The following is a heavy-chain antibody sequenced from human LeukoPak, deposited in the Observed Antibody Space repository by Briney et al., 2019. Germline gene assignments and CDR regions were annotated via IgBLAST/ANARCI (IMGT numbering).Heavy chain of an antibody. CDR1: GFTFSSYS. D-gene: IGHD3-22*01. Sequence: PGGSLRLSCAASGFTFSSYSMNWVRQAPGKGLEWVSSISSSSSYIYYADSVKGRFTISRDNAKNSLYLQMNSLRAEDTAVYYCASPYYYYSSGYSPFDYWGQGTLVTVSS. CDR3: ASPYYYYSSGYSPFDY. CDR2: ISSSSSYI. J-gene: IGHJ4*02. V-gene: IGHV3-21*01.